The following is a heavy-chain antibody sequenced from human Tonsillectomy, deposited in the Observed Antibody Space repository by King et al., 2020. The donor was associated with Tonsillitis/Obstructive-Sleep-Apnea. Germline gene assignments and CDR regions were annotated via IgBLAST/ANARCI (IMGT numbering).Heavy chain of an antibody. V-gene: IGHV5-51*03. CDR3: AGRWDNSRTDFDY. Sequence: VQLVESGAEVKKPGESLMISCTGSGYSFTSYWIGWVRQMPGKGLEWMGIIYPGDSDTRYSPSFQGQVTISADKSISTAYMQWSSLKASDTAMYYCAGRWDNSRTDFDYWGQGTLVTVSS. D-gene: IGHD6-13*01. CDR1: GYSFTSYW. J-gene: IGHJ4*02. CDR2: IYPGDSDT.